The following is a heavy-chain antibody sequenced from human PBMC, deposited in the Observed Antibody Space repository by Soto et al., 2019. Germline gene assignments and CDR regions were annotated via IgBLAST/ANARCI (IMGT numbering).Heavy chain of an antibody. V-gene: IGHV4-59*01. CDR2: IYYSGST. J-gene: IGHJ5*02. Sequence: PSETLSLTCTVSGGSISSYYWSWIRQPPGKGLEWIGYIYYSGSTNYNPSLKSRVTISVDTSKNQFSLQLSSVTAADTAVYYCAGLNWNYSLRRFDPWGQGTLVTVSS. CDR1: GGSISSYY. D-gene: IGHD1-7*01. CDR3: AGLNWNYSLRRFDP.